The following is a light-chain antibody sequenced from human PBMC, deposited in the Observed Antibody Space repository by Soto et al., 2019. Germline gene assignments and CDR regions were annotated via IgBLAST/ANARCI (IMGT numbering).Light chain of an antibody. V-gene: IGKV3-15*01. CDR3: QQYNNWPQT. CDR1: QSVSNN. Sequence: EIVMTQSPATLSASPGEKATLSCRASQSVSNNLAWYQQKPGQAPRLLIYAASTRATGIPARFSGSGSGTDFTLTISGLQSEDFAVYYCQQYNNWPQTFGQGTKVDIK. CDR2: AAS. J-gene: IGKJ1*01.